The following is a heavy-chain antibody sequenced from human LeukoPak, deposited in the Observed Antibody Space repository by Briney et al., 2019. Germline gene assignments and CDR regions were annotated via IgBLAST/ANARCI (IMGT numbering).Heavy chain of an antibody. CDR1: GFILSIYG. J-gene: IGHJ6*02. D-gene: IGHD6-13*01. Sequence: SGGSLRLSCAASGFILSIYGMHWVRQAPGKGLEWVAVISYDGSNKYYADSVKGRFTISRDNSKNTLYLQMNSLRAEDTAVYYCAKDLAIAAAGYYYGTDVWGQGTTVTVSS. CDR3: AKDLAIAAAGYYYGTDV. V-gene: IGHV3-30*18. CDR2: ISYDGSNK.